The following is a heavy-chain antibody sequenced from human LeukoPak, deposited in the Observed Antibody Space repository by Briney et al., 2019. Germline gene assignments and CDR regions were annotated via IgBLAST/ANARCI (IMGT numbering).Heavy chain of an antibody. CDR2: IKHSGST. CDR1: GGSFSGYY. V-gene: IGHV4-34*01. D-gene: IGHD6-13*01. CDR3: ARCVGAAAGLPPFDY. J-gene: IGHJ4*02. Sequence: SETLSLTCAVYGGSFSGYYWSWIRQPPGKGLEWIGEIKHSGSTNYNPSLKSRVPISVDTSKKQFSLKLRSVTAPDTAVFYCARCVGAAAGLPPFDYWGQGTLVTVSS.